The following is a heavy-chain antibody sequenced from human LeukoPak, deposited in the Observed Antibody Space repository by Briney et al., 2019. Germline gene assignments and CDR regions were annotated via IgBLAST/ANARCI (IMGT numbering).Heavy chain of an antibody. CDR3: ASPGRSGYHWAPFDI. V-gene: IGHV3-53*01. J-gene: IGHJ3*02. CDR2: IYSDGST. Sequence: GGSLRLFCAASGFTVSSNYMNWVRQAPGKGLEWVSVIYSDGSTYYADSVKGRFTTSRDNSKNTVFLQMNSLRADDTAVYYCASPGRSGYHWAPFDIWGQGRIVTVSS. D-gene: IGHD5-12*01. CDR1: GFTVSSNY.